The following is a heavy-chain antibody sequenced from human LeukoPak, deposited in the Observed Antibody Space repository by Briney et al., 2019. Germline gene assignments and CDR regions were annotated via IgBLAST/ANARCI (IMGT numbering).Heavy chain of an antibody. V-gene: IGHV3-21*01. CDR1: GLTFSDYD. CDR2: ISYLSSHV. Sequence: GGSLRLSCSASGLTFSDYDMNWVRQAPGKGLDWVSSISYLSSHVYYGDSVKGRFSISRDNAKNSLYLQMNSLGAEDTAIYYCGRAFPPLRTSSAGDLWGQGILVTVSS. D-gene: IGHD3-16*01. J-gene: IGHJ4*02. CDR3: GRAFPPLRTSSAGDL.